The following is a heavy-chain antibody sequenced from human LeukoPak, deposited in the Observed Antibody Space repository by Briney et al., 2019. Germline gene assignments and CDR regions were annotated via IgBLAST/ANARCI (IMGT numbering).Heavy chain of an antibody. Sequence: ASVKVSCKASGYTFTSYDINWVRQATGQGLEWMGWMNPNSGNTGYAQKFQGRVTMTRNTSISTAYMELSRLRSDDTAVYYCARGPRVVTLGSRFDPWGQGTLVTVSS. CDR1: GYTFTSYD. CDR2: MNPNSGNT. CDR3: ARGPRVVTLGSRFDP. D-gene: IGHD2-21*02. J-gene: IGHJ5*02. V-gene: IGHV1-8*01.